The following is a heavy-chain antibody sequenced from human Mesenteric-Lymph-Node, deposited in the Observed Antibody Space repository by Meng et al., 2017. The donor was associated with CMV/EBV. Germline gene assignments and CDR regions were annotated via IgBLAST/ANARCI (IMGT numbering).Heavy chain of an antibody. CDR2: IYSGGSST. J-gene: IGHJ4*02. Sequence: GESLKISCAASGFTFSSYAMSWVRQAPGKGLEWVSVIYSGGSSTYYADSVKGRFTISRDNSKNTLYLQMNSLRAEDTAVYYCTTYGAGSCTNWGPGTLVTVSS. V-gene: IGHV3-23*03. CDR3: TTYGAGSCTN. D-gene: IGHD3-10*01. CDR1: GFTFSSYA.